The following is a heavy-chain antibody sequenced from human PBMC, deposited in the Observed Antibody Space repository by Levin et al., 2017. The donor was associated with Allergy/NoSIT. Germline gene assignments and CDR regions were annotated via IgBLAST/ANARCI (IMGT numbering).Heavy chain of an antibody. CDR3: ARHDGSSFYFDP. D-gene: IGHD6-13*01. V-gene: IGHV4-59*08. Sequence: SETLSLTCTVSGGSISRYYWSWIRQPPGKGLEWIGYIYYSGSTNYNPSLKSRVTISVDTSKNQFSLKLTSVTAADTAMYYCARHDGSSFYFDPWGQGTLVTVSS. CDR1: GGSISRYY. J-gene: IGHJ5*02. CDR2: IYYSGST.